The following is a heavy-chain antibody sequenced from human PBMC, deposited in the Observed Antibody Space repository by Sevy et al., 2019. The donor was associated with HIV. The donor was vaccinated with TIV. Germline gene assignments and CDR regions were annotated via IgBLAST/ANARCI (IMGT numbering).Heavy chain of an antibody. CDR3: ARVVGYVSGNDYKYYYDLDV. J-gene: IGHJ6*02. D-gene: IGHD3-10*01. V-gene: IGHV3-21*01. CDR2: ISSVSTII. Sequence: GGSLRLSCTASGFSFDSYDMNWVRQAPGKGLEWVSSISSVSTIIYYGDSVRGRFSISRDNAKKSRYLQMNSLGVEDTAVYYCARVVGYVSGNDYKYYYDLDVWGRGTAVTVSS. CDR1: GFSFDSYD.